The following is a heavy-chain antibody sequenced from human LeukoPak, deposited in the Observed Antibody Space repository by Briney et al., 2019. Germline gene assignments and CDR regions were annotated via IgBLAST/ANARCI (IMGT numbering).Heavy chain of an antibody. CDR1: GYTFTSYG. CDR2: VSTNNSNT. V-gene: IGHV1-18*01. J-gene: IGHJ4*02. D-gene: IGHD3-22*01. Sequence: GASVKVSCKASGYTFTSYGISWVRQAPGQGLEWMGWVSTNNSNTNYAQKIQGRVAMTTDTSTSTGYMELRSLRSEDTAVYYCVISYYDATGYHDYWGQGTLVSVSS. CDR3: VISYYDATGYHDY.